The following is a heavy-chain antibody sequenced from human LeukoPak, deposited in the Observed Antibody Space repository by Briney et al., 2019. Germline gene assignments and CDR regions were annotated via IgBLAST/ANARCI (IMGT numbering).Heavy chain of an antibody. D-gene: IGHD3-10*01. J-gene: IGHJ4*02. Sequence: GGSLRLSCAASGFTFRSYSMNWVRQAPGKGLEWVSAISGSGGSTYYADSVKGRFTISRDNSKNTLFLQMSSLRVEDTAVYYCAKGDSFGSGSYFHYWGQGALVTVSS. V-gene: IGHV3-23*01. CDR3: AKGDSFGSGSYFHY. CDR2: ISGSGGST. CDR1: GFTFRSYS.